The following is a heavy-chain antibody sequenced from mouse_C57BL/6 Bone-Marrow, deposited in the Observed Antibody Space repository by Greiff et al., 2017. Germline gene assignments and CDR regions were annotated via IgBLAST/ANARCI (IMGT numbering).Heavy chain of an antibody. D-gene: IGHD2-3*01. V-gene: IGHV5-6*01. J-gene: IGHJ2*01. CDR3: AREGLLLFFDY. Sequence: EVKLMESGGDLVKPGGSLKLSCAASGFTLSSYGMSWVRQTPDKRLEWVATISSGGSYTYYPDSVKGRFTISRDNAKNTLYLQMSSLKSEDTAMYYCAREGLLLFFDYWGQGTTLTVSS. CDR1: GFTLSSYG. CDR2: ISSGGSYT.